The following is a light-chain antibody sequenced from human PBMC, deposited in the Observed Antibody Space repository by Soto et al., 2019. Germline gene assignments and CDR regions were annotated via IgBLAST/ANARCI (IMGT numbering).Light chain of an antibody. CDR3: QSYDSSLSGSVI. CDR1: SSNNGSVYD. J-gene: IGLJ2*01. CDR2: GNN. V-gene: IGLV1-40*01. Sequence: QAVVTQPPSVSGAPGQSLTISCTGNSSNNGSVYDVQWYQQLPGSAPNLLIYGNNNRPSGVPERFSASKSGTSASLAITGLQAEDEADYYCQSYDSSLSGSVIFGGGTKLTVL.